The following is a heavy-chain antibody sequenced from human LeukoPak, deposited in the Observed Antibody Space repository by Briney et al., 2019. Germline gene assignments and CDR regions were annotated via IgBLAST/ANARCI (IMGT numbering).Heavy chain of an antibody. J-gene: IGHJ4*02. D-gene: IGHD6-13*01. V-gene: IGHV3-23*01. CDR2: ISGSGGST. CDR1: GFTFSSYA. CDR3: AKDRLAIRSSSSVFDY. Sequence: SGGSLRLSCAAPGFTFSSYAMSWVRQAPGKGLEWVSAISGSGGSTYYADSVKGRFTISRDNSKNTLYLQMNSLRAEDTAVYYCAKDRLAIRSSSSVFDYWGQGTLVSVSA.